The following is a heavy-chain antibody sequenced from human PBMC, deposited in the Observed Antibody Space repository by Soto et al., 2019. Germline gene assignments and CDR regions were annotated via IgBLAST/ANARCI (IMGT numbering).Heavy chain of an antibody. CDR3: ARSNVYSSGWTTSSPHSPNFDY. CDR2: IDWDDDK. J-gene: IGHJ4*02. CDR1: GFSLSTSGMC. D-gene: IGHD6-19*01. V-gene: IGHV2-70*11. Sequence: SGPTLVNPTQTLTLTCTFSGFSLSTSGMCVSWIRQPPGKALEWLARIDWDDDKYYSTSLKTRLTISKDTSKNQVVLTMTNMDPVDTATYYCARSNVYSSGWTTSSPHSPNFDYWGQGTLVTVSS.